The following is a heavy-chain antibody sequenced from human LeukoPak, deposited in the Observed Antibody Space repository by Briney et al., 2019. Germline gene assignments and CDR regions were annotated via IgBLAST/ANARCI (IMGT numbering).Heavy chain of an antibody. V-gene: IGHV1-69*13. Sequence: GASVKVSCKASGGTFSSYAISWVRQAPGQGLEWMGGIIPIFGAANYAQKFQGRVTITADESTSTAYMELSSLRSEDTAVYYCARDELRFLEWLSNYYYYGMDVWGQGTTVTVFS. CDR2: IIPIFGAA. CDR3: ARDELRFLEWLSNYYYYGMDV. D-gene: IGHD3-3*01. CDR1: GGTFSSYA. J-gene: IGHJ6*02.